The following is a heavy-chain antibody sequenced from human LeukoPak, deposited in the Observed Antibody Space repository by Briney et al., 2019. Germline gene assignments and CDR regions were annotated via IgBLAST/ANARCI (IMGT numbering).Heavy chain of an antibody. Sequence: PGGSLRLSCAASGFTFSSYGMSWVRQAPGKGLEWVAFIRYDESNKYYADSVKGRFTISRDNSKNTLYLQMNSLRAEDTAVYYCAKDLSKGLLYRRGMYYFDYWGQGTLVTVSS. CDR3: AKDLSKGLLYRRGMYYFDY. CDR1: GFTFSSYG. V-gene: IGHV3-30*02. D-gene: IGHD3-10*01. CDR2: IRYDESNK. J-gene: IGHJ4*02.